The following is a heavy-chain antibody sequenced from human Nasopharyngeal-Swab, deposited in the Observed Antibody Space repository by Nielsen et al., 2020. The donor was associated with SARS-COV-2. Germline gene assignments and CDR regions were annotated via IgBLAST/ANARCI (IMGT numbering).Heavy chain of an antibody. V-gene: IGHV1-69*13. Sequence: SVKVSCKASGGTFRNFAISWVRQAPGQRLEWMGGFIPLFGSPNYAQTFQGRLTITADESTSTAYMELSSLTSQDTAVYYCARGNNWSSIGGHFDYWGQGTLVTVSS. CDR2: FIPLFGSP. D-gene: IGHD1-1*01. J-gene: IGHJ4*02. CDR3: ARGNNWSSIGGHFDY. CDR1: GGTFRNFA.